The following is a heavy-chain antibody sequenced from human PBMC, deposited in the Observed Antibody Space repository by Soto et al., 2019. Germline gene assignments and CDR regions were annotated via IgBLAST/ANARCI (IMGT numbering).Heavy chain of an antibody. D-gene: IGHD2-8*01. CDR2: IHYSGTT. CDR1: GTSISSYY. Sequence: WETLSLTCTVSGTSISSYYWSWIRQPPGKGLEWIANIHYSGTTNYNPSLASRVTLSVDTSKNQFSLKMTSVTAADRAMYFCARYNSYAIDYWGRGTLVTVSS. J-gene: IGHJ4*02. V-gene: IGHV4-59*01. CDR3: ARYNSYAIDY.